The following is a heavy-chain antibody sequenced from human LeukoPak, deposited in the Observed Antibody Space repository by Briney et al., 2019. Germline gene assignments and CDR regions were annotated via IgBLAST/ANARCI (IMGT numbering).Heavy chain of an antibody. CDR2: INPYSGGT. CDR1: GYTFTSYG. V-gene: IGHV1-2*02. J-gene: IGHJ4*02. Sequence: ASVKVSCKASGYTFTSYGISWVRQAPGQGLEWMGWINPYSGGTNYAQKFQGRVTMTRDTSISTAYMELSRLRSDDTAAYYCVRDRTKYCSSTSCPLDYWGQGTLVTVSS. CDR3: VRDRTKYCSSTSCPLDY. D-gene: IGHD2-2*01.